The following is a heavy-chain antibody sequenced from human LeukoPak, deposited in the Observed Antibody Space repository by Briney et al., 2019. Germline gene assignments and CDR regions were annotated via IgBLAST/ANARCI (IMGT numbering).Heavy chain of an antibody. V-gene: IGHV3-30-3*01. CDR2: ISYDGSNK. J-gene: IGHJ3*02. CDR1: GFTFSSYA. Sequence: GGSLRLSCAASGFTFSSYAMHWVRQAPGKGLEWVAVISYDGSNKYYADSVKGRFTISRDNSKNTLYLQMNSLRAEGTAVYYCARDLREYYYDSSGAFDIWGQGTMVTVSS. CDR3: ARDLREYYYDSSGAFDI. D-gene: IGHD3-22*01.